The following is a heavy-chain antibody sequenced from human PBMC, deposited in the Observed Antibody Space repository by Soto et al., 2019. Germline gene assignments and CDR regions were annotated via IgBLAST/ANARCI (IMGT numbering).Heavy chain of an antibody. J-gene: IGHJ4*02. CDR3: ARDLNVDVYHLGAGGYFDY. CDR2: IIPIFGTA. CDR1: RGTFSSYA. D-gene: IGHD3-16*01. V-gene: IGHV1-69*06. Sequence: QVQLVQSGAEVKKPGSSVKVSCKASRGTFSSYAISWVRQAPGQGLEWMGGIIPIFGTANYAQKFQGRVTITADKSTSTAYMELSSLRSEDTAVYYCARDLNVDVYHLGAGGYFDYWGQGTLVTVSS.